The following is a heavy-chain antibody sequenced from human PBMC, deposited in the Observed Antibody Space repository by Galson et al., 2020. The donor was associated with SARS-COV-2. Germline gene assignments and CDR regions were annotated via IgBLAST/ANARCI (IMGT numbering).Heavy chain of an antibody. CDR3: TRDAFDFDSRRGFDY. Sequence: ASVTVSCKASGYTFTDYNIHWVRQVPGKGLEWMGWISGFSGGTNSAQKFRGRLTMSRDTSVNTTFMELNGLKSDDTGVYYCTRDAFDFDSRRGFDYWGQGTLVTVSS. CDR1: GYTFTDYN. CDR2: ISGFSGGT. J-gene: IGHJ4*02. V-gene: IGHV1-2*02. D-gene: IGHD3-9*01.